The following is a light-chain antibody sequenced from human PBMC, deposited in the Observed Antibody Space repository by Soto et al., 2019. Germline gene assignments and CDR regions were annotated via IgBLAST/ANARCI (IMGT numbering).Light chain of an antibody. J-gene: IGKJ5*01. CDR3: QHYDSSPEVT. CDR1: QSISSSY. V-gene: IGKV3-20*01. Sequence: EIVLTQSPGTLSLSPGERVILSCRASQSISSSYVAWYQQKPGQAPRLLIFGASSRATGIPDRFTGSGSGTDFTLTITSLEPEDFAVYYCQHYDSSPEVTFGQGTRLEIK. CDR2: GAS.